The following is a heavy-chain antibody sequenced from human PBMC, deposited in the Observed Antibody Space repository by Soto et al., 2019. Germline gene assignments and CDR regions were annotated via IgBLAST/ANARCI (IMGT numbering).Heavy chain of an antibody. V-gene: IGHV5-51*01. D-gene: IGHD2-15*01. Sequence: GESLKISCKASGYSFTNYWILWVRQMPGKGLEWMGIIFPADSDTRYSPSFQGQVTISADKSTNTAYLQWNSLKASDTAIYYCARRGRWPKHYFDYWGQGSLDTVSS. CDR1: GYSFTNYW. CDR2: IFPADSDT. J-gene: IGHJ4*02. CDR3: ARRGRWPKHYFDY.